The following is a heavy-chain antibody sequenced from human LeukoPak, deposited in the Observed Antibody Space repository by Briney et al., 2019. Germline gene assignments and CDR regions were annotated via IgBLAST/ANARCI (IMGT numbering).Heavy chain of an antibody. J-gene: IGHJ1*01. CDR1: GFTFSSYG. CDR3: AKDSAQTIEYFQH. V-gene: IGHV3-30*18. CDR2: ISYDGSNK. Sequence: GGPLRLSCAASGFTFSSYGMHWVRQAPGKGLEWVAVISYDGSNKYYADSVKGRFTISRDNSKNTLYLQMNSLRAEDTAVYYCAKDSAQTIEYFQHWGQGTLVTVSS. D-gene: IGHD3-10*01.